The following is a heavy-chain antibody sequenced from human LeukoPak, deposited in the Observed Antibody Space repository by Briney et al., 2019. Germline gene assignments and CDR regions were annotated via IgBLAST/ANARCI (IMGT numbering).Heavy chain of an antibody. D-gene: IGHD6-13*01. CDR2: IYYSGST. Sequence: SETLSLTCTDSGGSISSDYWSWIRQPPGKGLEWIGYIYYSGSTNYNPSLKSRVTISVDTSKTHFPLKLSSVTAADTAVYYCARVRGSSWYKDYWGQGTLVTVSS. V-gene: IGHV4-59*12. J-gene: IGHJ4*02. CDR3: ARVRGSSWYKDY. CDR1: GGSISSDY.